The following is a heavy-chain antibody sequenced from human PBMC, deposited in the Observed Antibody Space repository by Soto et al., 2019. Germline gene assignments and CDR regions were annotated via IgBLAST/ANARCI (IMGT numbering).Heavy chain of an antibody. CDR2: MNPNSGNT. V-gene: IGHV1-8*01. D-gene: IGHD2-2*01. CDR3: ARGIGIRYCSSTSCYLNWFDP. Sequence: QVQLVQSGAEVKKPGASVKVSCKASGYTFTSYDINWVRQATGQGLEWMGWMNPNSGNTGYAQKFQGRVTMTRNTSISTAYMEPSSLRSEDTAVYYCARGIGIRYCSSTSCYLNWFDPWGQGTLVTVSS. J-gene: IGHJ5*02. CDR1: GYTFTSYD.